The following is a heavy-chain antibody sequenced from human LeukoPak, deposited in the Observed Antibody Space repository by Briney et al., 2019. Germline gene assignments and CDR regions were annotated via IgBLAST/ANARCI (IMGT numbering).Heavy chain of an antibody. CDR2: IRYDGSNK. Sequence: GGSPRLSCAASGFTFSSYGMHWVRQAPGKGLEWVAFIRYDGSNKYYADSVKGRFTISRDNSKNTLYLQMNSLRAEDTAVYYCAKDSSGWYNWFDPWGQGTLVTVSS. CDR3: AKDSSGWYNWFDP. D-gene: IGHD6-19*01. CDR1: GFTFSSYG. J-gene: IGHJ5*02. V-gene: IGHV3-30*02.